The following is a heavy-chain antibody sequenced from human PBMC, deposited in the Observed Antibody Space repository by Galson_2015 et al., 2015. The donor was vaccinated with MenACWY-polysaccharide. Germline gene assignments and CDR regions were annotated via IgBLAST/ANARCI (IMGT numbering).Heavy chain of an antibody. V-gene: IGHV3-30*18. Sequence: SLRLSCAASGFTFSRTGMHWVRQAPGKGLEWVAVVSYDGTKKYYPDSLKGRVTISRDNSKNTLYLQMSRLRTEDTATYYCTKDLGYGDYVGGMDVWGQGTTVIVSS. CDR1: GFTFSRTG. CDR2: VSYDGTKK. J-gene: IGHJ6*02. CDR3: TKDLGYGDYVGGMDV. D-gene: IGHD4-17*01.